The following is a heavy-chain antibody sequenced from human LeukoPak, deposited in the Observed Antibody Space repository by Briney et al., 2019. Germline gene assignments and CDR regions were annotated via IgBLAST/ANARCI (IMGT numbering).Heavy chain of an antibody. CDR3: ARVEKAYCGGDCLGYFDY. D-gene: IGHD2-21*02. J-gene: IGHJ4*02. Sequence: PGGSLRLSCAAAGFTVGSNYMSWVRQAPGKGVEWVSVIYSGGSTCYADSGKGRFTISRDNSKNTLYLQMNSLRAEDTAVYYCARVEKAYCGGDCLGYFDYWGQGTLVTVSS. CDR2: IYSGGST. CDR1: GFTVGSNY. V-gene: IGHV3-53*01.